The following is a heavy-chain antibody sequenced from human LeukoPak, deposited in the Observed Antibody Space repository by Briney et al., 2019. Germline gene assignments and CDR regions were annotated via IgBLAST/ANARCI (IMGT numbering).Heavy chain of an antibody. D-gene: IGHD2-15*01. CDR1: GFTFSDYY. CDR3: ARDLSAVVAVTLV. CDR2: ISSSGSTI. V-gene: IGHV3-11*01. J-gene: IGHJ6*02. Sequence: GGSLRLSCAASGFTFSDYYMSWIRQAPGKGLEWVSYISSSGSTIYYADSVKGRFTISRDNAKNSLYLQMNSLRAEDTAVYYCARDLSAVVAVTLVWGQGTTVSVSS.